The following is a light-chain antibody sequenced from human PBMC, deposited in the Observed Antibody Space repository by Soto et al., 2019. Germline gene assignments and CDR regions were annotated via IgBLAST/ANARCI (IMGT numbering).Light chain of an antibody. Sequence: QSALTQPASVSGSPGQSITISCTGSSTDVGGYNYVSWYQQRPGKAPKLMIFEVSNRPSGVSYRLAGSKSGNTASLTISGLQAEDEADYYCSSYTSTHYVFGTGTKVTVL. CDR1: STDVGGYNY. J-gene: IGLJ1*01. CDR2: EVS. CDR3: SSYTSTHYV. V-gene: IGLV2-14*01.